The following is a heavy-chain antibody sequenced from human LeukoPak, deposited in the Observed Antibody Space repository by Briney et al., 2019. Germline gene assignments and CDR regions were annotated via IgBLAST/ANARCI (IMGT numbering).Heavy chain of an antibody. CDR2: TYSGGST. J-gene: IGHJ4*02. V-gene: IGHV3-53*01. D-gene: IGHD6-6*01. CDR1: GFTVSSNY. CDR3: ARHKAARYFDY. Sequence: PGGSLRLSCAASGFTVSSNYMSWVRQAPGRGLEWVSVTYSGGSTYYADSVKGRFTISRDNSKNTLYLQMNSLRAEDTAVYYCARHKAARYFDYWGQGTLVTVSS.